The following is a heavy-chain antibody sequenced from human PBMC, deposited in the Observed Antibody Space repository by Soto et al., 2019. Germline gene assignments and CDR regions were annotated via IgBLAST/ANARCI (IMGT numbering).Heavy chain of an antibody. V-gene: IGHV1-18*01. CDR1: GYTFTSYG. CDR3: VRGRYGDY. Sequence: QVHLVQSGAEVKKPGASVKVSCKGSGYTFTSYGITWVRQAPGQGLEWMGWISAQNGNTDYAQKLQGRVTVTRDTSTSTAYMELRSLRSDDTAVYYCVRGRYGDYWGQGALVTVSS. CDR2: ISAQNGNT. D-gene: IGHD1-1*01. J-gene: IGHJ4*02.